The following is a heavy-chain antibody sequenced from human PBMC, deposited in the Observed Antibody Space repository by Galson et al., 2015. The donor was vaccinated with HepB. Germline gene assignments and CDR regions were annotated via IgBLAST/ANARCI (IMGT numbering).Heavy chain of an antibody. V-gene: IGHV1-69*06. CDR3: ASKDRVGAIASNAFDI. Sequence: SVKVSCKASGGTFSSYAISWVRQAPGQGLEWMGGIIPIFGTANYAQKFQGRVTITADKSTSTAYMELSSLRSEDTAVYYCASKDRVGAIASNAFDIWGQGTMVTVSS. D-gene: IGHD1-26*01. CDR2: IIPIFGTA. CDR1: GGTFSSYA. J-gene: IGHJ3*02.